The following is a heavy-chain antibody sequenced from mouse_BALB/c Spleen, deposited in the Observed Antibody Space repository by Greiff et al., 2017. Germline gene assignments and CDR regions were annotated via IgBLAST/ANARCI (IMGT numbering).Heavy chain of an antibody. CDR1: GFTFSSYG. J-gene: IGHJ2*01. V-gene: IGHV5-6-3*01. D-gene: IGHD1-1*02. CDR3: ARDRNGYFDY. CDR2: INSNGGST. Sequence: EVMLVESGGGLVQPGGSLKLSCAASGFTFSSYGMSWVRQTPDKRLELVATINSNGGSTYYPDSVKGRFTISRDNAKNTLYLQMSSLKSEDTAMYYCARDRNGYFDYWGQGTTLTVSS.